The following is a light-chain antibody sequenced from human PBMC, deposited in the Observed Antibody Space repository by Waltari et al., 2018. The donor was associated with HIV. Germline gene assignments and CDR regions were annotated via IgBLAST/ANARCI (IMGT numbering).Light chain of an antibody. V-gene: IGKV1-5*03. CDR1: QNINRW. CDR3: QQYNGLSLT. Sequence: DIQMTQSPSTLSASVGDRVTITCRASQNINRWLAWYQQRPGNAPKLLIYKASTLEGGVPSRFSGSGSWTEFTLTITSLQPDDFASYYCQQYNGLSLTFGGGTRVEIK. J-gene: IGKJ4*01. CDR2: KAS.